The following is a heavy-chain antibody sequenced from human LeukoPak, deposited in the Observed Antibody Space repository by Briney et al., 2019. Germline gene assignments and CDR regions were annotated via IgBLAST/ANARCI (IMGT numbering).Heavy chain of an antibody. Sequence: GGSLRLSCAASGFTFSSDGMSWVRQAPGKGLEWVSSISASGGGTVYADSVKGRVTISRDNSKNSLSLQMNSLRDEDTAVYYCAREIPGGATALDSWGQGTLVTVSS. V-gene: IGHV3-23*01. CDR2: ISASGGGT. CDR3: AREIPGGATALDS. CDR1: GFTFSSDG. D-gene: IGHD1-26*01. J-gene: IGHJ4*02.